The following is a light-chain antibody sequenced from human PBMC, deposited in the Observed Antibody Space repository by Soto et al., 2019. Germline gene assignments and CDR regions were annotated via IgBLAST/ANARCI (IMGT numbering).Light chain of an antibody. V-gene: IGKV3-11*01. Sequence: VVLTQSPSTLSLSPLERATLSFMASQSVSSYLAWYQQKPGQAPRLLIYDASNRATGIPARFSGSGSGTDFTLTISNLEPEDFAVYYCQQRSNWLITFGQGTRLEIK. CDR2: DAS. CDR3: QQRSNWLIT. CDR1: QSVSSY. J-gene: IGKJ5*01.